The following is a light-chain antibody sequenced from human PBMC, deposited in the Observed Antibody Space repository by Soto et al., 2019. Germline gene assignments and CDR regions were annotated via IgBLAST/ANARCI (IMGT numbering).Light chain of an antibody. J-gene: IGLJ1*01. CDR3: SSYTSSSTYV. Sequence: QSALTQPASVSGSPGQSITSSCTGTSSDVGGYNYVSWYQQHPGKAPKLMIYDVSNRPSGVSNRFSGSKSGNTASLTISGRQAEDEADYYCSSYTSSSTYVFGTGTKVTVL. CDR2: DVS. V-gene: IGLV2-14*01. CDR1: SSDVGGYNY.